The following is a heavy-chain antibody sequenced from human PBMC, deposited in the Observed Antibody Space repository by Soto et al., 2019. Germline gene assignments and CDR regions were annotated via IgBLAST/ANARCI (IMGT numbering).Heavy chain of an antibody. D-gene: IGHD6-13*01. CDR1: GGTFSSYA. J-gene: IGHJ6*02. CDR2: IIPIFGTA. CDR3: ARGSIAAAPLYYYYGMDV. Sequence: GASVQVSCKASGGTFSSYAISWVRQAPGRGLEWMGGIIPIFGTANYAQKFQGRVTITADESTSTAYMELSSLRSEDTAVYYCARGSIAAAPLYYYYGMDVWGQGTTVTVSS. V-gene: IGHV1-69*13.